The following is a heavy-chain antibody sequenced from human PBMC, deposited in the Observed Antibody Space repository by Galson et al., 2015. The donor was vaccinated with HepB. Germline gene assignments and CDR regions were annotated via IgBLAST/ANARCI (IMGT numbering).Heavy chain of an antibody. CDR1: GFTFSDYY. Sequence: SLRLSCAASGFTFSDYYMSWIRQAPGKGLEWVSYISSSGSTIYYADSVKGRFTISRDNAKNSLYLQMNSLRAEDTAVYYCARGAETLVPAAIRSSLGYYYYYMDVWGKGTTVTVSS. J-gene: IGHJ6*03. CDR3: ARGAETLVPAAIRSSLGYYYYYMDV. D-gene: IGHD2-2*02. CDR2: ISSSGSTI. V-gene: IGHV3-11*01.